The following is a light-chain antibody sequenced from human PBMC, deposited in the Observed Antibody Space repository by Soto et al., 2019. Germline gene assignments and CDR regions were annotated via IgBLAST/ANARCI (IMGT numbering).Light chain of an antibody. CDR2: AAS. CDR1: QGISTY. J-gene: IGKJ4*01. V-gene: IGKV1-27*01. Sequence: DIQMTQSPSSLSASVGDRVTITCRASQGISTYLAWYQQKPGKVPKLLIYAASTLQSGVPSRFSGSGSGTDFTLTISSLQPEDVATYYCQKYNSAPNTFGGGTKVEIK. CDR3: QKYNSAPNT.